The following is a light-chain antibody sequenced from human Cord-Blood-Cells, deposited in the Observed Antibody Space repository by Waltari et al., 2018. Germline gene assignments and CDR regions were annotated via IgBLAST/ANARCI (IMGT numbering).Light chain of an antibody. CDR2: GAS. Sequence: EIVMTQSPATLSVPPGERAPLSCRASQSVSSNLAWYQQKPGQAPRLLIYGASTRATGIQARFSGSGSGTEFTLTISSLQSEDFAVYYCQQYNNWPSWTFGQGTKVEIK. CDR3: QQYNNWPSWT. J-gene: IGKJ1*01. V-gene: IGKV3-15*01. CDR1: QSVSSN.